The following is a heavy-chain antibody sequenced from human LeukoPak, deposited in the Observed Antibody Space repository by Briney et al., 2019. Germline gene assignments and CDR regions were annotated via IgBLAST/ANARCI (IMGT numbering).Heavy chain of an antibody. CDR2: IYYSVST. CDR1: GGSISSSSYY. Sequence: SETLSLTCTVSGGSISSSSYYWGWIRQPPGKGLEWIGSIYYSVSTYYNPSLKSRVTISVDTSKNQFSLKLSSVTAADTAVYYCASVRYYYDSSGYYFLDYWGQGTLVTVSS. V-gene: IGHV4-39*07. D-gene: IGHD3-22*01. CDR3: ASVRYYYDSSGYYFLDY. J-gene: IGHJ4*02.